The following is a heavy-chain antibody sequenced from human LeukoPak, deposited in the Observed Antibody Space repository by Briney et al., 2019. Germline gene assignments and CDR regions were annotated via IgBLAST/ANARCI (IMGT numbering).Heavy chain of an antibody. J-gene: IGHJ6*02. D-gene: IGHD4-11*01. Sequence: PGRSLRLSCAASGFTFSSYGMHWVRQAPGKGLEWVAVIWYDGSNKYYADSVKGRFTISRDNSKNTLYLQMNSLRAEDTAVYYCAKESYSNYVRYYYGMDVWGQGTTVTVSS. V-gene: IGHV3-33*06. CDR1: GFTFSSYG. CDR2: IWYDGSNK. CDR3: AKESYSNYVRYYYGMDV.